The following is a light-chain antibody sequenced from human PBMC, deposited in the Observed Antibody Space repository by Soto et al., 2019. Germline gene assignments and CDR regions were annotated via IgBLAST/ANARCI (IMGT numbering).Light chain of an antibody. CDR2: KAL. CDR3: QQSFT. J-gene: IGKJ3*01. V-gene: IGKV1-5*03. Sequence: DIQMTQSLYTLSASVGDRVTITCRASQSISSWLARYKKKPGNAPKLLLYKALSLESGVPSRFIGSGSGTVFSLVISSLQPDDFSAYFCQQSFTFGAVTKLDI. CDR1: QSISSW.